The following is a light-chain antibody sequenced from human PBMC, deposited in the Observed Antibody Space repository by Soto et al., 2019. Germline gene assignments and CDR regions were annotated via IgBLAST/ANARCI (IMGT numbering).Light chain of an antibody. CDR3: CSYAGYTTVL. CDR1: SSDV. J-gene: IGLJ2*01. V-gene: IGLV2-23*01. Sequence: QSALTQPASVSGSPGQSLTISCTGTSSDVVSWYQQLPGKAPKLMIYEGTKRPSGISNRFSGSKSGNTASLTISGLQAEDEADYYCCSYAGYTTVLFGGGTKLTVL. CDR2: EGT.